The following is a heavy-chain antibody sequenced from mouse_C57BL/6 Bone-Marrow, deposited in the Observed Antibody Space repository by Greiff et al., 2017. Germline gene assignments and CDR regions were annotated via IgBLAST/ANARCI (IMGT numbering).Heavy chain of an antibody. CDR2: ISDGGSYT. V-gene: IGHV5-4*03. J-gene: IGHJ2*01. CDR1: GFTFSSYA. CDR3: ARHYSTIFDY. D-gene: IGHD2-5*01. Sequence: EVKLMESGGGLVKPGGSLKLSCAASGFTFSSYAMSWVRQTPEKRLEWVATISDGGSYTYYPDNVKGRFTISRDNAKNNLYLQMRHLKSEDTAMYYCARHYSTIFDYWGQGTTLTVSS.